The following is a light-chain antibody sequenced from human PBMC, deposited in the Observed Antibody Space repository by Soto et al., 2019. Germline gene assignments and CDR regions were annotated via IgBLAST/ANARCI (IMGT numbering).Light chain of an antibody. CDR1: SGHSNYA. CDR3: QTWGTGIQV. V-gene: IGLV4-69*01. J-gene: IGLJ2*01. Sequence: QLVLTQSPSASASLGALVKLTCTLSSGHSNYAIAWHQRQPEQGPRYLMKLNSDGSHSKGDGIPDRFSGSSSGTERYLTISGLQSEDEADYYCQTWGTGIQVFGGGTKVTVL. CDR2: LNSDGSH.